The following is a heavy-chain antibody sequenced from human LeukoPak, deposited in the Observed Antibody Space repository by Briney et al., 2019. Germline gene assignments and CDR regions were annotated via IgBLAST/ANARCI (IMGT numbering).Heavy chain of an antibody. J-gene: IGHJ6*02. CDR1: GFTFSSYS. Sequence: GGSLRLSCAASGFTFSSYSMNWVRQAPGKGLEWVSSISSSSSYIHYADSVKGRFTISRDNAKNSLYLQMNSLRAEDTAVYYCARGFAAPYYYYYYGMDVWGQGTTVTVSS. V-gene: IGHV3-21*01. CDR3: ARGFAAPYYYYYYGMDV. D-gene: IGHD3-10*01. CDR2: ISSSSSYI.